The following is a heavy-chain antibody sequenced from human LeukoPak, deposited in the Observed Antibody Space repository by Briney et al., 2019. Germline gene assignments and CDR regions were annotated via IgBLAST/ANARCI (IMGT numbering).Heavy chain of an antibody. CDR3: ARAQYASGSFFDY. D-gene: IGHD3-10*01. CDR2: IYYTGSA. J-gene: IGHJ4*02. V-gene: IGHV4-59*11. CDR1: GGSISTHY. Sequence: SETLSLTCTVSGGSISTHYWSWIRQPPGKGLEWIGYIYYTGSANYNPSLKSRVTMAIDTSKNQFSLELTFVSAADTAVYYCARAQYASGSFFDYWGQGTLATVSS.